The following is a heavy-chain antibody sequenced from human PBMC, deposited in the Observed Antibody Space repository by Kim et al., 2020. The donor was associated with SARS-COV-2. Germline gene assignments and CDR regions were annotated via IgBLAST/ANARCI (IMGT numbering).Heavy chain of an antibody. Sequence: GGSLRLSCAASGFTFSSYSMNWVRQAPGKGLEWVSSISSSSSYIYYADSVKGRFTISRDNAKNSLYLQMNSLRAEDTAVYYCSRPADRDTMIIVATDRGPNYGMDVWGQETTGTVSS. J-gene: IGHJ6*02. CDR1: GFTFSSYS. CDR2: ISSSSSYI. V-gene: IGHV3-21*01. D-gene: IGHD3-22*01. CDR3: SRPADRDTMIIVATDRGPNYGMDV.